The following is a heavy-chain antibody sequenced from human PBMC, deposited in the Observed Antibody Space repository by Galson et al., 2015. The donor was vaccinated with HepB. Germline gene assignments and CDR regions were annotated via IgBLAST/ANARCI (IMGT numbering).Heavy chain of an antibody. V-gene: IGHV1-2*02. D-gene: IGHD3-10*01. J-gene: IGHJ3*02. Sequence: SVKVSCKASGYTFISYYMHWIRQAPGQGLEWMGWINPNNGATDYAQKFQGRVAMTRDTSISTAYMELRRLRSVDTAVYFCVSRGTVAPPNDDFDIWGQGTMVTVSS. CDR1: GYTFISYY. CDR2: INPNNGAT. CDR3: VSRGTVAPPNDDFDI.